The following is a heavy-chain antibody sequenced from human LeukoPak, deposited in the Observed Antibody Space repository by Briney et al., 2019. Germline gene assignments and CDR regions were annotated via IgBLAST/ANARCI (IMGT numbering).Heavy chain of an antibody. Sequence: SVKVSCKASGGTFSSYAISWVRQAPGQGLEWMGGIIPIFGTANYAQKFQGRVTITTDESTSTAYMELSSLRSEDTAVYYCARGRAWTIRGYYYYYYMDVWGKGTTVTVSS. D-gene: IGHD5-12*01. J-gene: IGHJ6*03. CDR2: IIPIFGTA. V-gene: IGHV1-69*05. CDR1: GGTFSSYA. CDR3: ARGRAWTIRGYYYYYYMDV.